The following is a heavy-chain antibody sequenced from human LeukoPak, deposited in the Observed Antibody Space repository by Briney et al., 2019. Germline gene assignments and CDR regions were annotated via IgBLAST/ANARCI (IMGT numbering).Heavy chain of an antibody. V-gene: IGHV3-73*01. CDR2: IRSKANSYAT. Sequence: GGSLRLSCAASGFTFSGSAMHWVRQASGKGLEWVGRIRSKANSYATAYAASVKGRFTISRDNSKNTLYLQMNSLRAEDTAVYYCAKAEGERIWSGYLDWFDPWGQGTLVTVSS. CDR3: AKAEGERIWSGYLDWFDP. J-gene: IGHJ5*02. D-gene: IGHD3-3*01. CDR1: GFTFSGSA.